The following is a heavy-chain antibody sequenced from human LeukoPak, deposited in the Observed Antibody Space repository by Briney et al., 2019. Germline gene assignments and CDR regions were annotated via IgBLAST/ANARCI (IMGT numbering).Heavy chain of an antibody. CDR3: ARFLDYYGSSYFDY. J-gene: IGHJ4*02. Sequence: PSETLSLTCAVYGGSFSGYYWSWIRQPPGKGLEWIGSIYYSGSTYYNPSLKSRVTISVDTSKNQFSLKLSSVTAADTAVYYCARFLDYYGSSYFDYWGQGTLVTVSS. D-gene: IGHD3-22*01. CDR1: GGSFSGYY. CDR2: IYYSGST. V-gene: IGHV4-34*01.